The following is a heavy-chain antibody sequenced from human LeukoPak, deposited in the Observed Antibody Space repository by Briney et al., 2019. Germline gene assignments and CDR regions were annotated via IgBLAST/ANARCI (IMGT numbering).Heavy chain of an antibody. CDR2: IYYSGGT. CDR1: DGSISSETYY. Sequence: MPSETLSLTCTVSDGSISSETYYWSWIRQPPGKGLEWIGYIYYSGGTNPNPSLKSRVTMSVDTPKKQFSLKLTSVTAADTAVYYCARARTKCSGGSCYVAAHHNYYHYMDVWGKGTTVSVSS. CDR3: ARARTKCSGGSCYVAAHHNYYHYMDV. V-gene: IGHV4-61*01. J-gene: IGHJ6*03. D-gene: IGHD2-15*01.